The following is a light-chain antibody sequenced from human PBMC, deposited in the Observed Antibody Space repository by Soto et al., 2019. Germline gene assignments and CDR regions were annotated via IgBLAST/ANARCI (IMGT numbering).Light chain of an antibody. Sequence: DIQMTQSPSTLSASVGDRVTITCRASQSISSWLAWYQQKPGKAPKLLIYKASSLESGVPSRFSGSGSETEFTLTTSSLDSDDFATYQCEQYNSYPSWTFGQGTKVEIK. V-gene: IGKV1-5*03. J-gene: IGKJ1*01. CDR3: EQYNSYPSWT. CDR2: KAS. CDR1: QSISSW.